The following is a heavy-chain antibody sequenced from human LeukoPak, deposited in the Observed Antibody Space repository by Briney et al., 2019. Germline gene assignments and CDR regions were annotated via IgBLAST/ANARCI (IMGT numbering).Heavy chain of an antibody. CDR3: ASQGSGYDSPIDH. Sequence: GGSLRLSCAASGFTFSSYSMNWVRQAPGKGLEWVSSISSSSSYIYYADSVKGRFTISRDNARNSLYLQMNSLRAEDTAVYYCASQGSGYDSPIDHWGQGTLVTVSS. CDR1: GFTFSSYS. D-gene: IGHD5-12*01. CDR2: ISSSSSYI. V-gene: IGHV3-21*01. J-gene: IGHJ4*02.